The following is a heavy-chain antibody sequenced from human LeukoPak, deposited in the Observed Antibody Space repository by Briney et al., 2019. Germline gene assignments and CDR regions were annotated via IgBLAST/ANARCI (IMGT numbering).Heavy chain of an antibody. Sequence: PGGSLRLSCAGSGFTFRRYGMHWVGQAPGKGLEWVALIRCGGNDHWYGDSGKGRFTISRDNSKDTVYLQMDSLRDEDTAVYYCPRWGIVGHDAFDLWGQGTMVTVSS. J-gene: IGHJ3*01. CDR3: PRWGIVGHDAFDL. D-gene: IGHD1-26*01. V-gene: IGHV3-33*08. CDR1: GFTFRRYG. CDR2: IRCGGNDH.